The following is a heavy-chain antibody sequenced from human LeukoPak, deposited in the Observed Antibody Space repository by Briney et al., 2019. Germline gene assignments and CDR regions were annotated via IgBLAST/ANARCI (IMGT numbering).Heavy chain of an antibody. D-gene: IGHD2-21*02. Sequence: GASVKVSCKASGYTFNSYGISWVRQAPGQGLEWMGRIIPIFGTANYAQKFQGRVTITTDESTSTAYMELSSLRSEDTAVYYCAAVVVTALYYFDYWGQGTLVTVSS. J-gene: IGHJ4*02. CDR1: GYTFNSYG. CDR3: AAVVVTALYYFDY. CDR2: IIPIFGTA. V-gene: IGHV1-69*05.